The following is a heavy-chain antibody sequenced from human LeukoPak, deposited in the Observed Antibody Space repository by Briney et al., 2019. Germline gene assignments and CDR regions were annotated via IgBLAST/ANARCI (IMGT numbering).Heavy chain of an antibody. CDR2: IYYSGST. Sequence: SETLSLTCTVSGGSISSYYWSWIRQPPGKGLEWIGYIYYSGSTNYNPSLKSRVTISVDTSKNQFSLKLSSVTAADTAVYYCAREVRSYYYYYLVVWGKGTTVTVSS. D-gene: IGHD3-10*01. V-gene: IGHV4-59*01. J-gene: IGHJ6*03. CDR1: GGSISSYY. CDR3: AREVRSYYYYYLVV.